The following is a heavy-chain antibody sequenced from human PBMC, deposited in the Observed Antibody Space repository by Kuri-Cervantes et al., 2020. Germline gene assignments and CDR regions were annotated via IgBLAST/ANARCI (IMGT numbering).Heavy chain of an antibody. CDR3: ARDPETGTEPYYGMDV. J-gene: IGHJ6*02. V-gene: IGHV3-13*01. D-gene: IGHD1-7*01. CDR1: GFTFSSYD. CDR2: IGTAGDT. Sequence: GESLKISCAASGFTFSSYDMHWVRQATGKGLEWVSAIGTAGDTYYPGSVKGRFTISRENAKNSLYLQMNSLRAGDTAVYYCARDPETGTEPYYGMDVWGQGTTVTVSS.